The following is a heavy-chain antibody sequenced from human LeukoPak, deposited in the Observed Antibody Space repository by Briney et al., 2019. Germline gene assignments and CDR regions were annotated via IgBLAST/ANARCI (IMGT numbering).Heavy chain of an antibody. CDR3: ARAHNWEGPKGD. Sequence: GASVKVSCKSSGGTFDSYAISWVRQPPGRGLEWMAGIIPIFGTPIYAQRFQGRVTITADKSTSTVYMELRSLRSEDTAVYYCARAHNWEGPKGDWGQGTMVIVSS. CDR2: IIPIFGTP. J-gene: IGHJ3*01. V-gene: IGHV1-69*06. CDR1: GGTFDSYA. D-gene: IGHD1-20*01.